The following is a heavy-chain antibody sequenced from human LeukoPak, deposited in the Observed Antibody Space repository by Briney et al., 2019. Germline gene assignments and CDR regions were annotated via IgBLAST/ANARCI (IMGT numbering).Heavy chain of an antibody. J-gene: IGHJ3*02. D-gene: IGHD6-19*01. CDR2: IYYSGST. V-gene: IGHV4-59*08. CDR3: ARSVFPGIAVAGRLDAFDI. CDR1: GGTISSYY. Sequence: SETLSITCTVSGGTISSYYWSWIRQPPGKRLEWIGYIYYSGSTNYNPSLKSRVTISVDTSKNQFSLKLSPVTAADTAVYYCARSVFPGIAVAGRLDAFDIWGQGTMVTVSS.